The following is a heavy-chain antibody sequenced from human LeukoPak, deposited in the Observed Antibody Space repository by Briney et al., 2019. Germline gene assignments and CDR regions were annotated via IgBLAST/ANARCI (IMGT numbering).Heavy chain of an antibody. V-gene: IGHV3-23*01. CDR1: GFTFSSYA. Sequence: GGSLRLSCAASGFTFSSYAMSWVRQAPGKGLEWVSAISGSGGSTYYADSVKGRFTISRDNSKNTLYLQMNSLRAEDTAVYYCAKDQIVVVPAAIGPFDYWGQGTLVTVSS. CDR3: AKDQIVVVPAAIGPFDY. CDR2: ISGSGGST. D-gene: IGHD2-2*02. J-gene: IGHJ4*02.